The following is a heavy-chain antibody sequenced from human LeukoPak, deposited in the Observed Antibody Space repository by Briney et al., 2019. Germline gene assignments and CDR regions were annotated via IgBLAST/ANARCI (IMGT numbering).Heavy chain of an antibody. CDR1: GGSISSYY. V-gene: IGHV4-4*09. CDR3: ARHGGSEQQLANDAFDI. Sequence: SETLSLTCTVSGGSISSYYWSWIRQPTGKGLEWIGYIYTSGSTNYNPSLKSRVTISVDTSKNQFSLKLSSVTAADTAVYYCARHGGSEQQLANDAFDIWGQGTMVTVSS. D-gene: IGHD6-13*01. CDR2: IYTSGST. J-gene: IGHJ3*02.